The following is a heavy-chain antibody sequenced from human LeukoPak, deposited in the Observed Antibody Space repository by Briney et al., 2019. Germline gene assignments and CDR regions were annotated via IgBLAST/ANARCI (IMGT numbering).Heavy chain of an antibody. D-gene: IGHD3-3*01. CDR1: GFTFSSYA. CDR3: ASGLFEWLLYDY. Sequence: GGSLRLSCAASGFTFSSYAMSRVRQAPGKGLEWVSAISGSGGSTYYADSVKGRFTISRDNSKNTLYLQMNSLRAEDTAVYYCASGLFEWLLYDYWGQGTLVTVSS. V-gene: IGHV3-23*01. J-gene: IGHJ4*02. CDR2: ISGSGGST.